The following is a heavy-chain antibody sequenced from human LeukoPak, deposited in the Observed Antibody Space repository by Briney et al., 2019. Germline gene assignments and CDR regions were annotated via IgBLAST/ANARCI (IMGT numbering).Heavy chain of an antibody. Sequence: SVTVSCKASGGTFSSYAISWVRQAPGQGLEWMGGIIPIFGTANYAQKFQGRATITADESTSTAYMELSSLRSEDTAVYYCAREFGYSSGSRFDPWGQGTLVTVSS. CDR1: GGTFSSYA. D-gene: IGHD6-19*01. V-gene: IGHV1-69*13. J-gene: IGHJ5*02. CDR3: AREFGYSSGSRFDP. CDR2: IIPIFGTA.